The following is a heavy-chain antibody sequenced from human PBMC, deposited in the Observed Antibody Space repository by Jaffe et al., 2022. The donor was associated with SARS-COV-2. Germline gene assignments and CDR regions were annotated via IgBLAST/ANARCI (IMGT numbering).Heavy chain of an antibody. CDR2: ISGNRDYT. CDR1: GLTFSSYS. CDR3: ATDGYIYGDGAFDI. Sequence: EVQLVESGGGLVKPGGSLRLSCAASGLTFSSYSMNWVRQAPGKGLEWVSSISGNRDYTYYAPSVRGRFTISRDDAGNSLSLHLNSLRAEDTALYYCATDGYIYGDGAFDIWGQGTMVTVSS. D-gene: IGHD5-18*01. V-gene: IGHV3-21*01. J-gene: IGHJ3*02.